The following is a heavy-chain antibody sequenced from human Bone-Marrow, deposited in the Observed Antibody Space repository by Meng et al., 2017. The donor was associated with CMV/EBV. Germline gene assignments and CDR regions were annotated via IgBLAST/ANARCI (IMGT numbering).Heavy chain of an antibody. V-gene: IGHV3-33*05. CDR1: GFTFSDFG. D-gene: IGHD2-21*01. Sequence: GESLKISCAASGFTFSDFGMHWVRQAPGKGLEWVAFMPFDGSDKYYADSVKGRFTISRDNAQNSLYLQMDSLRDEDTAVYYCARDVSPRSSAYFAIYYFYALDVWGQGTTVTVSS. J-gene: IGHJ6*02. CDR3: ARDVSPRSSAYFAIYYFYALDV. CDR2: MPFDGSDK.